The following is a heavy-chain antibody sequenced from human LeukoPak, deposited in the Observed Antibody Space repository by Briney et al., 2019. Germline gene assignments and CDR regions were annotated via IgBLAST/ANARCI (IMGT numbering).Heavy chain of an antibody. CDR2: INHSGST. CDR3: ARASNFPGRQLAPGDAFDI. V-gene: IGHV4-34*01. J-gene: IGHJ3*02. Sequence: PSETLSLTCAVYGGSFSGYYWSWIRQPPGKGVEWFGEINHSGSTNYNPSLKSRVTISVDTSKNQFSLKLSSVTAADTAVYYCARASNFPGRQLAPGDAFDIWGQGTMVTVSS. D-gene: IGHD6-13*01. CDR1: GGSFSGYY.